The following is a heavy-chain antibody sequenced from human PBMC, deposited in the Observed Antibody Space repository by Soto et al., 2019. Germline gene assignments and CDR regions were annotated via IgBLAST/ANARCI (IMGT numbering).Heavy chain of an antibody. CDR1: GGSISRGGYS. D-gene: IGHD4-17*01. J-gene: IGHJ6*02. Sequence: QLQLQASGSGLVKPSQTLSLTCAVSGGSISRGGYSWSWIRQPPGKGLEWIGYTYHSGSTYYNPSLKSRVTISVDRSKNQFALKLSSVTAADTAVYYCARAHYGDYGYGMDVWGQGTTVTVSS. CDR3: ARAHYGDYGYGMDV. V-gene: IGHV4-30-2*01. CDR2: TYHSGST.